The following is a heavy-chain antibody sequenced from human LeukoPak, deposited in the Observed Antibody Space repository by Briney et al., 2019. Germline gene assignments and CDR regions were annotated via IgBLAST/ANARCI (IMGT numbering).Heavy chain of an antibody. V-gene: IGHV4-38-2*02. CDR1: GYSISSGDY. CDR2: IYHSGST. D-gene: IGHD3-9*01. Sequence: SETLSLTCTVSGYSISSGDYWGWIRQPPGKGLEWIGSIYHSGSTNYNPSLKSRVTISVDTSKNQFSLKLSSVTAADTAVYYCARRGRVLRYFDWLTGWGQGTLVTVSS. CDR3: ARRGRVLRYFDWLTG. J-gene: IGHJ4*02.